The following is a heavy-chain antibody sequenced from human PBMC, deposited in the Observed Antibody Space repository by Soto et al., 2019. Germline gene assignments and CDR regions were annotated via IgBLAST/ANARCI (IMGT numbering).Heavy chain of an antibody. CDR3: AIAAAGTMGYNGFDP. CDR1: GGTFSSYT. CDR2: IIPILGIA. D-gene: IGHD6-13*01. V-gene: IGHV1-69*02. Sequence: QVQLVQSGAEVKKPGSSVKVSCKASGGTFSSYTISWVRQAPGQGLEWMGRIIPILGIANYAQKFQGRVTITADKSTSTAYMELSSLRSEDTAVYYCAIAAAGTMGYNGFDPWGQGTLVTVSS. J-gene: IGHJ5*02.